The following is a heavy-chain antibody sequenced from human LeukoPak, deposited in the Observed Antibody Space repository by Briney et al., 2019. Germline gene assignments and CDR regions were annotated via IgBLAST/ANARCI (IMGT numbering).Heavy chain of an antibody. V-gene: IGHV3-33*01. CDR3: ARVGVRGDYYYGMDV. CDR2: IWYDGSNK. D-gene: IGHD3-10*02. CDR1: GFTFSSHR. J-gene: IGHJ6*02. Sequence: GGSLRLSCAASGFTFSSHRMHWVRQAPGKGLEWVAVIWYDGSNKYYADSVKGRFTISRDNSKNTLYLQMNSLRAEDTAVYYCARVGVRGDYYYGMDVWGQGTTVTVSS.